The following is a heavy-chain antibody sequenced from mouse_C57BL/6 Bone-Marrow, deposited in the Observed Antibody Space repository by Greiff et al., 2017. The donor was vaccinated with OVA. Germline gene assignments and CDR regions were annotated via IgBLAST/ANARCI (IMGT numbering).Heavy chain of an antibody. CDR1: GFNIKNTY. CDR3: ARGNFGSSFYAMDY. D-gene: IGHD1-1*01. V-gene: IGHV14-3*01. Sequence: EVQLQQSVAELVRPGASVKLSCTASGFNIKNTYMHWVKQRPEQGLEWIGRIDPANDNTKYAPKFQGKATITADPSSTTAYLQLSGLSSDDTAVYCCARGNFGSSFYAMDYWGQGTSVTVSS. J-gene: IGHJ4*01. CDR2: IDPANDNT.